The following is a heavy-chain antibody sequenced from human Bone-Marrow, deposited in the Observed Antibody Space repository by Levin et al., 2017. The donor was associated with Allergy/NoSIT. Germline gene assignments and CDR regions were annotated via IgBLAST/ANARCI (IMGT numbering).Heavy chain of an antibody. D-gene: IGHD2-8*02. J-gene: IGHJ5*01. CDR3: ARVRNAGGRGWFDS. CDR2: SYYSGTA. Sequence: SETLSLTCTVSGDSISSGHYYWSWIRQPPGTGLEWIGHSYYSGTAYYNPSLKSRLTISVDTSQNQFSLNLSSVTAADTAVYYCARVRNAGGRGWFDSWGQGTLVTVSS. CDR1: GDSISSGHYY. V-gene: IGHV4-31*03.